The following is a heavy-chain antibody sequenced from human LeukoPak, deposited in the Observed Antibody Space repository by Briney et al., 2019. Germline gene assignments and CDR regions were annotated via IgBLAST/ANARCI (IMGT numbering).Heavy chain of an antibody. D-gene: IGHD3-9*01. Sequence: GGSLRLSCAAPGFTFSSYGMSWVRQAPGKGLEWVSAISGSGGSTYYADSVKGRFTISRDNSKNTLYLQMNSLRAEDTAVYYCAKDRNGVLRYFDWLFHWGQGTLVTVSS. CDR2: ISGSGGST. CDR1: GFTFSSYG. V-gene: IGHV3-23*01. CDR3: AKDRNGVLRYFDWLFH. J-gene: IGHJ5*02.